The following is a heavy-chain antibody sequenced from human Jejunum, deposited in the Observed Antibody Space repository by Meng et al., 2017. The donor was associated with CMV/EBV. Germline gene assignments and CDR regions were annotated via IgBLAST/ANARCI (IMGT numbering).Heavy chain of an antibody. CDR2: ISAYNGNT. J-gene: IGHJ4*02. D-gene: IGHD1-26*01. Sequence: KASGYTCTGSGISWVRQGPGQGLEGMGWISAYNGNTNCAQKLQGRVTMTTDTSKSTAYMELRSLRSDDTAVYYCARDSVGATTAGYWGQGTLVTVSS. CDR3: ARDSVGATTAGY. V-gene: IGHV1-18*01. CDR1: GYTCTGSG.